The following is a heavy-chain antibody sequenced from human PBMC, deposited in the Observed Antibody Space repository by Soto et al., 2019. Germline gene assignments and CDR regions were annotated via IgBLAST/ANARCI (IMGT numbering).Heavy chain of an antibody. J-gene: IGHJ4*02. D-gene: IGHD5-12*01. CDR2: IKSKTDGGTT. Sequence: GGSLRLSCAASGFTFSNAWMSWVRQAPGKGLEWVGRIKSKTDGGTTDYAAPVKGRFTISRDDSKNTLYLQMNSLKTENTAVFYFSSFLWATLPRQYYFDYWGQGTLVTVSS. CDR3: SSFLWATLPRQYYFDY. CDR1: GFTFSNAW. V-gene: IGHV3-15*01.